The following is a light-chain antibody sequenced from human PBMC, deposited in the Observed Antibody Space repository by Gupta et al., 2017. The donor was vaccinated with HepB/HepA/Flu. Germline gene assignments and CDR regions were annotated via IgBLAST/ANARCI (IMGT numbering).Light chain of an antibody. J-gene: IGKJ2*02. CDR1: QSLVKSNGYNY. V-gene: IGKV2-28*01. Sequence: DIVMTQSPLSLPVTPGESASISCRSSQSLVKSNGYNYLDWYLQKPGQSPQLLIYLGSNRASGVPDRFSGSGSGADFTLKISRVEADDVGVYYCMQALQSPRTFGQRTKLEIK. CDR3: MQALQSPRT. CDR2: LGS.